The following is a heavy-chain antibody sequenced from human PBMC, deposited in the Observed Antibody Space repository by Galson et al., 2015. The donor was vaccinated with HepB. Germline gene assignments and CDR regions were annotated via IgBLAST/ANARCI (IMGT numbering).Heavy chain of an antibody. CDR3: ARDLGRVVRGVVIPYRLEY. V-gene: IGHV1-18*04. D-gene: IGHD3-10*01. J-gene: IGHJ4*02. Sequence: SVKVSCKASGYTFTSYGISWVRQAPGQGLEWMGWISAYNGNTNYAQKPQGRVTMTTDTSTSTAYMELRSLRSDDTAVFYCARDLGRVVRGVVIPYRLEYWGQGTLVTVSS. CDR1: GYTFTSYG. CDR2: ISAYNGNT.